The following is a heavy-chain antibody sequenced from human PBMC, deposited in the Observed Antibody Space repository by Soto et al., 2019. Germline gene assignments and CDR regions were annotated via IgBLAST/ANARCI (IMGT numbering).Heavy chain of an antibody. Sequence: PGGSLRLSCAASGFTFSNAWMSWVRQAPGKGLECVGRIKCEGDGGTTDYAAPVKSRFTDTREDSKNTLKLQMSSQKTEYTAVDYCTTGSTMRGVGTYGFDPWGQGTLVTVSS. D-gene: IGHD3-22*01. CDR1: GFTFSNAW. V-gene: IGHV3-15*01. CDR3: TTGSTMRGVGTYGFDP. CDR2: IKCEGDGGTT. J-gene: IGHJ5*02.